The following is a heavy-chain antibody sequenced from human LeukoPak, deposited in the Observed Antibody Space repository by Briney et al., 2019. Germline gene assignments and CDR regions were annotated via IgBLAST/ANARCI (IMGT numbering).Heavy chain of an antibody. Sequence: GGSLRLSCAASGFTFSDYYMSWVRQAPGRGLEWVSYISRGGSTIYYADSVKGRFTISRDNARNSLYLQMNSLRAEDTAVYSCARVTQDGMDVWGQGTTVTVS. CDR2: ISRGGSTI. V-gene: IGHV3-11*01. D-gene: IGHD1-14*01. CDR3: ARVTQDGMDV. J-gene: IGHJ6*02. CDR1: GFTFSDYY.